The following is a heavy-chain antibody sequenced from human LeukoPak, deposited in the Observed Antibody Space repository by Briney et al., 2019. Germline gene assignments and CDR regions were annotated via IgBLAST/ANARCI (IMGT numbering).Heavy chain of an antibody. CDR2: IKQDGSEK. D-gene: IGHD2-21*02. Sequence: PGGSLRLSCAASGFTLSSYWMSWVRQAPGKGLEWVAHIKQDGSEKNYVDSVKGRFTISRDNAKNSLLLQMDGLRAEDTAVYYCARYKVTGDSYFDYWGQGILVTVSS. CDR3: ARYKVTGDSYFDY. CDR1: GFTLSSYW. V-gene: IGHV3-7*01. J-gene: IGHJ4*02.